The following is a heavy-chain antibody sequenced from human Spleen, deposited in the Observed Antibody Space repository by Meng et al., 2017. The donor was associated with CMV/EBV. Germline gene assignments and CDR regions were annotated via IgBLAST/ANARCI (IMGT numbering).Heavy chain of an antibody. J-gene: IGHJ3*02. CDR2: IIPILDTA. V-gene: IGHV1-69*08. Sequence: SVKVSCKASRGTFGSYSISWVRQAPGQGLEWVGRIIPILDTANYAQNFQGRVTISADKSTNTAYVELSSLRSEDTALYYCAREGYCDSTSCYGNAFDIWGQGTMVTVSS. D-gene: IGHD2-2*01. CDR1: RGTFGSYS. CDR3: AREGYCDSTSCYGNAFDI.